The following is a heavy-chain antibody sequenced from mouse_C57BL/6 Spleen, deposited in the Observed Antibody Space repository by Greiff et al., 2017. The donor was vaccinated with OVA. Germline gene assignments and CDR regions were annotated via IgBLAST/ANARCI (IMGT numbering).Heavy chain of an antibody. CDR1: GYTFTSYD. D-gene: IGHD2-3*01. J-gene: IGHJ3*01. Sequence: VQLQQSGPELVKPGASVKLSCKASGYTFTSYDINWVKQRPGQGLEWIGWIYPRDGSTKYNEKLKGKATLTVDTSSSTAYMELHSLTSEDSAVYFCAEGDGFAYWGQGTLVTVSA. CDR3: AEGDGFAY. V-gene: IGHV1-85*01. CDR2: IYPRDGST.